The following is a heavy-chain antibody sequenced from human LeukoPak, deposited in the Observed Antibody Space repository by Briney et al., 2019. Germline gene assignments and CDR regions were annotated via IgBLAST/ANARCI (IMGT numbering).Heavy chain of an antibody. CDR3: AGPVAPARHDAFHI. J-gene: IGHJ3*02. CDR1: GYSISSGYY. V-gene: IGHV4-38-2*02. CDR2: IYHSGST. Sequence: SETLSLTCTVSGYSISSGYYWGWIRQPPGKGLEWIGSIYHSGSTYYNPSLKSRVTISVDTSKNQFPLKLTSVTAADTAVYYCAGPVAPARHDAFHIWGQGTMVTVSS. D-gene: IGHD2-21*02.